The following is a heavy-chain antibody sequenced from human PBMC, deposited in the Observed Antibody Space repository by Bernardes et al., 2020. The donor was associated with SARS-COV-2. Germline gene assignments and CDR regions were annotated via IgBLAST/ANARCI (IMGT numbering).Heavy chain of an antibody. J-gene: IGHJ3*02. CDR3: AHPSRFYYDSSDYYSPDAFDI. CDR1: GFSLTTNGVG. CDR2: IYWNNDR. Sequence: GPTLVKPTQTLTLTCTFSGFSLTTNGVGVGWIRQPPGKALEWLALIYWNNDRRYSPSLKSRLTITKDTSKNQVVLTMTNVDPVDTATYYCAHPSRFYYDSSDYYSPDAFDIWGQGTMVTVSS. D-gene: IGHD3-22*01. V-gene: IGHV2-5*01.